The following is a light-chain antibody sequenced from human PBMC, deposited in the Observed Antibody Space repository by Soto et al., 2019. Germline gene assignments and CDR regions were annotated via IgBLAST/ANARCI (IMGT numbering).Light chain of an antibody. CDR1: QSVSSY. CDR2: DAS. CDR3: QQRSNWPT. V-gene: IGKV3-11*01. Sequence: EIVLTQSPATLSLSPVERSTLSFRASQSVSSYLAWYQQKPGQAPRLLIYDASNRATGIPARFSGSGSGTDFTLTISSLEPEDFAVYYCQQRSNWPTFGQGTRLEIK. J-gene: IGKJ5*01.